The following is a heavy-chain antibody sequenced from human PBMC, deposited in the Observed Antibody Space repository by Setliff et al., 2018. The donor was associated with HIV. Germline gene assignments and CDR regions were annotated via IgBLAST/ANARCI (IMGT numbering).Heavy chain of an antibody. CDR2: MSTGGGIK. Sequence: GGSLRLSCAATGFTFSSYVLQWARQAPGKGLAGVAVMSTGGGIKICADSVKGRFTISRDNAKNSLYLQMNSLRAEDTAVYYCASRDMGRQSYYYGMDVWGQGTTVTVSS. D-gene: IGHD3-10*01. V-gene: IGHV3-30-3*01. J-gene: IGHJ6*02. CDR3: ASRDMGRQSYYYGMDV. CDR1: GFTFSSYV.